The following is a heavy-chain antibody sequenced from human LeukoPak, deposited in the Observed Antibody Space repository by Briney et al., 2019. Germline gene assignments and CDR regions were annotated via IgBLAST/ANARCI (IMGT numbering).Heavy chain of an antibody. Sequence: GGSLKLSCVASGCTFSDSARHWVRQASGKGLEWVARIRSKAGSSATEYAASVKGRFTISREDSQNTAYLQMNSLKTEDTAVYYCTGGTTVTTLDYWGQGTLVTVSS. CDR1: GCTFSDSA. CDR2: IRSKAGSSAT. J-gene: IGHJ4*02. D-gene: IGHD4-17*01. V-gene: IGHV3-73*01. CDR3: TGGTTVTTLDY.